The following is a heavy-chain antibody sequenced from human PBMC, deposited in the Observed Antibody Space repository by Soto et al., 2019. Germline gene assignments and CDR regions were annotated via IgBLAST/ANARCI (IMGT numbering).Heavy chain of an antibody. CDR3: ARPHGGSSGWDNWFDP. Sequence: QVQLQESGPGLVKPSETLSLTCTVSGGSISSYYWSWIRQPPGKGLEWFGYIYYMGSTNYNPSLKSRVPISVDTSKNQFSLKLSSVTAADTAVYYCARPHGGSSGWDNWFDPWGQGTLVTVSS. D-gene: IGHD6-25*01. V-gene: IGHV4-59*13. CDR1: GGSISSYY. J-gene: IGHJ5*02. CDR2: IYYMGST.